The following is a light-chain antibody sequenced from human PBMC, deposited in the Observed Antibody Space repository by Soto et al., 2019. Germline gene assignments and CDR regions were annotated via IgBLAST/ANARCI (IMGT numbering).Light chain of an antibody. CDR3: QQYNNWLGT. J-gene: IGKJ1*01. V-gene: IGKV3-15*01. CDR1: QSVSSN. Sequence: EIVMTQSPATLSVSPGERATLSCRASQSVSSNLAWYQQKPGQAPRLLIYGASTRATGIPARFSSSGSGTEFTLTISSLQSEDFAVYYCQQYNNWLGTFGQGTKVEIK. CDR2: GAS.